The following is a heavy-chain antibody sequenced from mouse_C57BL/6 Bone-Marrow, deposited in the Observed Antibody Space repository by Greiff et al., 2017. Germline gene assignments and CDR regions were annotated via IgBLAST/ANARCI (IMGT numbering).Heavy chain of an antibody. D-gene: IGHD1-1*01. CDR1: GFNIKDDY. CDR2: IDPENGDT. V-gene: IGHV14-4*01. CDR3: TPLYYYGSSYDY. Sequence: VQLQQSGAELVRPGASVKLSCTASGFNIKDDYMHWVKQRPEQGLEWIGWIDPENGDTEYASKFQGKATITADTSSNTAYLQLSSLTSEDTAVYYCTPLYYYGSSYDYWGQGTTLPVSS. J-gene: IGHJ2*01.